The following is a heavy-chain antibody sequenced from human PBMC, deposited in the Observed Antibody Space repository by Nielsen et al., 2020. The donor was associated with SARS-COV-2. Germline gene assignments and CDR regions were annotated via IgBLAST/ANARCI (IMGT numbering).Heavy chain of an antibody. CDR1: GFTFSSYW. CDR2: IKQDGSEK. D-gene: IGHD6-19*01. V-gene: IGHV3-7*01. J-gene: IGHJ6*03. CDR3: ARDFHSSGWYSYYYYYMDV. Sequence: GESLKISCAASGFTFSSYWMSWVRQAPGKGLEWVANIKQDGSEKYYEDSVKGRFTISRDNAKNSLYLQMNSLRAEDTAVYYCARDFHSSGWYSYYYYYMDVWGKGTTVTVSS.